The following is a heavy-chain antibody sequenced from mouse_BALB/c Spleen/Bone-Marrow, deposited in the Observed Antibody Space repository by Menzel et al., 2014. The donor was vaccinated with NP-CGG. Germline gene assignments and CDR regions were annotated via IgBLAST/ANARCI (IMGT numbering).Heavy chain of an antibody. CDR1: GFTFTNTY. CDR3: SRANYDNYPYVMDY. D-gene: IGHD2-1*01. J-gene: IGHJ4*01. Sequence: VQLQQSGAELVRPGASVKLSCTASGFTFTNTYIHWANQRPEQGLEWIGGIHPASGNTKYNEKFQGKATLTADTSSSSGSLYVNRMRSADAAVYVCSRANYDNYPYVMDYWGQGTSVTVSS. CDR2: IHPASGNT. V-gene: IGHV14-3*01.